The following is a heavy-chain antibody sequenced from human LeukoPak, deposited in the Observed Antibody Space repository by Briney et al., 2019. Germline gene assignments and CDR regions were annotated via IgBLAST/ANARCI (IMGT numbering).Heavy chain of an antibody. CDR1: GYTFTSYY. D-gene: IGHD4-17*01. CDR3: ARVADDDYGDYYYYGMDV. V-gene: IGHV1-46*01. CDR2: INPSGGST. J-gene: IGHJ6*02. Sequence: ASVKVSCKASGYTFTSYYMHWVRQAPRQGLEWMGIINPSGGSTSYAQKFQGRVTMTRDTSTSTVYMELSSLRSEDTAVYYCARVADDDYGDYYYYGMDVWGQGTTVTVSS.